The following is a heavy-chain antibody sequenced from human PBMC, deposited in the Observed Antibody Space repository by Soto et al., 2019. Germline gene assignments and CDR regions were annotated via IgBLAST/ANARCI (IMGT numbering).Heavy chain of an antibody. D-gene: IGHD1-26*01. CDR3: ARVEVGATYFDY. V-gene: IGHV1-69*01. CDR1: GGSFSSYG. J-gene: IGHJ4*02. Sequence: QVQLVQSGAEVKKPGSSVKVSCKASGGSFSSYGISWVRQAPGQGLEWVGGIIPIFNTGHHAQTFQGRVTIAADESTSTAYMELSSLRSEDTAVYYCARVEVGATYFDYWGQGTLVTVSS. CDR2: IIPIFNTG.